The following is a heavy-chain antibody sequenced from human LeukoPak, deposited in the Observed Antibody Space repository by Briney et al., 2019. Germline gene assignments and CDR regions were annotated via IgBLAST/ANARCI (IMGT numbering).Heavy chain of an antibody. D-gene: IGHD3-3*01. CDR2: IWYDGSNK. V-gene: IGHV3-33*01. Sequence: GGSLRLSCAASGFTFSGYGMPWVRQAPGKGLEWVAVIWYDGSNKYYADSVKGRFTISRDNSKNTLYLQMNSLRAEDTAVYYCARDPTPYYDFWSGYGAFDPWGQGTLVTVSS. J-gene: IGHJ5*02. CDR3: ARDPTPYYDFWSGYGAFDP. CDR1: GFTFSGYG.